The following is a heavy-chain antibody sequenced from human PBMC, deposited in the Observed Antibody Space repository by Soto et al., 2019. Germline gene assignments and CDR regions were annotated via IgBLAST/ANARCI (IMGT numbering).Heavy chain of an antibody. D-gene: IGHD1-1*01. Sequence: SETLSLTCTVSGGSISSYYWSWIRQPPGKGLEWIGYIYFRGNAYYNPSLQTRVTISLDKSKSQFSLKLNSVTAADSAVYFCARLEGLATISYYFDFWGQGALVTVSS. CDR3: ARLEGLATISYYFDF. V-gene: IGHV4-59*04. J-gene: IGHJ4*02. CDR1: GGSISSYY. CDR2: IYFRGNA.